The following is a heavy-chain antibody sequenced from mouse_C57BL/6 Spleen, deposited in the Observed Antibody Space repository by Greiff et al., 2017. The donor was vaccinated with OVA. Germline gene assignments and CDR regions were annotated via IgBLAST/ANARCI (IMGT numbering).Heavy chain of an antibody. CDR2: IDPSDSYT. CDR1: GYTFTSYW. J-gene: IGHJ1*03. V-gene: IGHV1-50*01. CDR3: ASSLTGTEYFDV. D-gene: IGHD4-1*01. Sequence: QVQLKQPGAELVKPGASVKLSCKASGYTFTSYWMQWVKQRPGQGLEWIGEIDPSDSYTNYNQKFKGKATLTVDTSSSTAYMQLSSLTSEDSAVYYCASSLTGTEYFDVWGTGTTVTVSS.